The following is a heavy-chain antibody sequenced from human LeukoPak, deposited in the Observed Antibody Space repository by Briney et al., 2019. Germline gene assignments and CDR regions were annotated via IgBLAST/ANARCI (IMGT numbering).Heavy chain of an antibody. V-gene: IGHV4-4*07. CDR3: ARGRAGGSVVVPAAIDWFDP. Sequence: SETLSLTCTVSGGSISSYYWSWIRQPAGKGLEWVGRIYTSGSTNYNPSLKSRVTISVDTSKNQFSLKLSSVTAADTAVYYCARGRAGGSVVVPAAIDWFDPWGQGTLVTVSS. J-gene: IGHJ5*02. D-gene: IGHD2-2*01. CDR1: GGSISSYY. CDR2: IYTSGST.